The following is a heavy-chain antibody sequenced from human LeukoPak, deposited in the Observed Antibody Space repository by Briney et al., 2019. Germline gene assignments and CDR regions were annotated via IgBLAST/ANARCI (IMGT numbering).Heavy chain of an antibody. Sequence: ASVKVSCKASGYTFTSYGISWVRQAPGQGLEWMGWISAYNGNTNYAQKLQGRVTMTTDTSTSTAYMELRSLGSDDTAVYYCARDSSSLPWQQLVLGYYYYGMDVWGQGTTVTVSS. CDR2: ISAYNGNT. V-gene: IGHV1-18*01. CDR1: GYTFTSYG. J-gene: IGHJ6*02. CDR3: ARDSSSLPWQQLVLGYYYYGMDV. D-gene: IGHD6-13*01.